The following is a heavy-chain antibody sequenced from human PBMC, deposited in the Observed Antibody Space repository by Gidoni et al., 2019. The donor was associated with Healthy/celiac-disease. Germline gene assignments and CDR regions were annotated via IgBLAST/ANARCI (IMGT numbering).Heavy chain of an antibody. J-gene: IGHJ3*02. CDR1: GYTFTGYY. CDR3: AREVLVVVIKADDAFDI. V-gene: IGHV1-2*02. Sequence: QVQLVQSGAEVKKPGASVKVSCKASGYTFTGYYMPWVRQAPGQGLEWTGWINPNSGGTNYAQKFQGRVTMTRDTSISTAYLELSSLRSDDTAVYYCAREVLVVVIKADDAFDIWGQGTMVTVSS. CDR2: INPNSGGT. D-gene: IGHD3-22*01.